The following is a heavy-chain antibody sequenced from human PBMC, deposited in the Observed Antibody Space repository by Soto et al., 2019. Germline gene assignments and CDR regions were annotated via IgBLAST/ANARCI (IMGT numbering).Heavy chain of an antibody. CDR2: IDPSDSQT. CDR1: GYSFAGYW. V-gene: IGHV5-10-1*01. D-gene: IGHD3-22*01. CDR3: ARQIYDSDTGPNFQYYFDS. J-gene: IGHJ4*01. Sequence: GESLKISCKGSGYSFAGYWITWVRQKPGKGLEWMGRIDPSDSQTYYSPSFRGHVTISVTKSITTVFLQWGSLRASDTAMYYCARQIYDSDTGPNFQYYFDSWGHGTPVTVSS.